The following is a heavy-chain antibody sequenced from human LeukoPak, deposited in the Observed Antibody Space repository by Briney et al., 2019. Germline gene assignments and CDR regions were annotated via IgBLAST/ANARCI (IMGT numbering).Heavy chain of an antibody. V-gene: IGHV4-4*07. J-gene: IGHJ4*02. CDR2: IYTSGST. Sequence: SETLSLTCTVSGGSISSYYWSWIRQPAGKGLEWIGRIYTSGSTNYNPSLKSRVTMSVDTSKNQFSLKLSPVTAADTAVYYCARDMRGRYSYGYPQYFDYWGQGTLVTVSS. D-gene: IGHD5-18*01. CDR3: ARDMRGRYSYGYPQYFDY. CDR1: GGSISSYY.